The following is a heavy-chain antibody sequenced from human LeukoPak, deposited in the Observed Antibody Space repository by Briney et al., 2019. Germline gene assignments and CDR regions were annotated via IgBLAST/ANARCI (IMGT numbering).Heavy chain of an antibody. V-gene: IGHV3-69-1*01. CDR3: ASPGIAVAGNFDY. J-gene: IGHJ4*02. D-gene: IGHD6-19*01. CDR2: ISTTGTI. Sequence: GGSLRLSCAASGFTFSTYIMNWVRQAPGKGLEWVSYISTTGTIYYADSVEGRFTISRDNAKNSLYLQMNSLRAEDTGVYYCASPGIAVAGNFDYWGQGTLVTVSS. CDR1: GFTFSTYI.